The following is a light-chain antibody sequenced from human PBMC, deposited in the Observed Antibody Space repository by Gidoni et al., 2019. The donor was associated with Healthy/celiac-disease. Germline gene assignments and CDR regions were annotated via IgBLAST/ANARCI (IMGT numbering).Light chain of an antibody. J-gene: IGLJ3*02. Sequence: QSALTQPRSVSGSPGQSVTISCTGTSSYVVGYNYFSWYQQHPGQAPKLMIYAVSKRPSGVPDRFSGSKSGNTASLTISGLQAEDEADYYCCSYAGSYTRVFGGGTKLTVL. CDR1: SSYVVGYNY. V-gene: IGLV2-11*01. CDR3: CSYAGSYTRV. CDR2: AVS.